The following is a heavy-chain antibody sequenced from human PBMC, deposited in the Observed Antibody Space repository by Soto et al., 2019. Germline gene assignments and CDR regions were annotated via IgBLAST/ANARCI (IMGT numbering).Heavy chain of an antibody. V-gene: IGHV1-46*01. CDR3: ARDRIAVATTYYYYGMDV. J-gene: IGHJ6*02. Sequence: ASVKVSCKASGYTFTSYYMHWVRQAPGQGLEWMGIINPSDGSTSYAQKLQGRVTMTRDTSTSTVYMELSSLRSEDTAVYYCARDRIAVATTYYYYGMDVWGQGTTVTVSS. D-gene: IGHD6-19*01. CDR2: INPSDGST. CDR1: GYTFTSYY.